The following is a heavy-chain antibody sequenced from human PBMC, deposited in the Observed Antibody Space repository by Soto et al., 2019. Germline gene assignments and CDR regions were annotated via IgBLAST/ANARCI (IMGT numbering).Heavy chain of an antibody. CDR2: TYYRSKWYN. Sequence: SQTLSLTCAISGDSVSSNSAAWNWIRQSPSRGLEWLGRTYYRSKWYNDYAVSVKSRITINPDTSKNQFSLQLNSVTPEDTAVYYCARDFESITGTTCWFDPWGQGTLVTVSS. CDR3: ARDFESITGTTCWFDP. J-gene: IGHJ5*02. V-gene: IGHV6-1*01. D-gene: IGHD1-7*01. CDR1: GDSVSSNSAA.